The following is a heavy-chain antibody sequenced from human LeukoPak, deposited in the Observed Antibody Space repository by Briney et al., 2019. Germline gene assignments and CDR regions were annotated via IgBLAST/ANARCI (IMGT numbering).Heavy chain of an antibody. CDR2: ISYDGSNK. Sequence: PGGTLRLSCAASGFTFSSYAMHWVRQAPGKGLEWVAVISYDGSNKYYADSVKGRFTISRDNSKNTLYLQMNSLRAEDTAVYYCARDRDFWSGYYTGVDYYYYYYMDVWGKGTTVTVSS. D-gene: IGHD3-3*01. CDR3: ARDRDFWSGYYTGVDYYYYYYMDV. CDR1: GFTFSSYA. J-gene: IGHJ6*03. V-gene: IGHV3-30*04.